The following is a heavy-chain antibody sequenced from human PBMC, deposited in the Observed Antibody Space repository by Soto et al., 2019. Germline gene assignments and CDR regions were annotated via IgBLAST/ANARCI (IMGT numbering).Heavy chain of an antibody. CDR3: ARGPSGDKVDS. V-gene: IGHV4-30-4*01. D-gene: IGHD3-10*01. CDR2: IYDGGRT. CDR1: GGSISTVDYW. Sequence: QVQLQESGPGLVKPSQTLSLTCTVSGGSISTVDYWWSWIRQSPDMGLEWIGHIYDGGRTYNNPSLESRVTMSVDTSKSQLPLTLSAVSAADTAVYYCARGPSGDKVDSWGQGTLVTVSS. J-gene: IGHJ4*02.